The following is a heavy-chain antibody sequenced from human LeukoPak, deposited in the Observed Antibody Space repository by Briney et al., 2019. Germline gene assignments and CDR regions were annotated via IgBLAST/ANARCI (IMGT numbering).Heavy chain of an antibody. CDR2: IHHSGNT. CDR1: AGSINSGSYY. Sequence: SETLSHTCTVSAGSINSGSYYWGWIRQPPGKGLEWIGSIHHSGNTYYNASLKSRVTISVDTSKNQFFLKLSSVTAADGAVYYCARHEGSYYDKSGYTFDWWGQGTLVTVSS. CDR3: ARHEGSYYDKSGYTFDW. D-gene: IGHD3-22*01. V-gene: IGHV4-39*01. J-gene: IGHJ4*02.